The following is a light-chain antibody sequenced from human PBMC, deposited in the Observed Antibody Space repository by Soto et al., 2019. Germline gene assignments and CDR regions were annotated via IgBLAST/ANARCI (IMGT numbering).Light chain of an antibody. J-gene: IGKJ4*01. V-gene: IGKV3-20*01. Sequence: IVLTQSPGTLSLSPGERATLSCRASQSVYSDFLAWYQQKPGQAPRLLIYGASSRATGIPDRFSGSGSGTYLTLTISRLEPEDFAVYYCQQYGSSPLTFGGGTKVEIK. CDR1: QSVYSDF. CDR2: GAS. CDR3: QQYGSSPLT.